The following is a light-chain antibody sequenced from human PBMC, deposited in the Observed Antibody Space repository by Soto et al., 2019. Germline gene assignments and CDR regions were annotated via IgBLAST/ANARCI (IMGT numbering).Light chain of an antibody. CDR1: QSVSTTY. CDR2: NAS. J-gene: IGKJ1*01. Sequence: ESVLTQSPSTLSLSPGERATLSCRASQSVSTTYLAWYQQKPGQAPRLLIYNASNRTTGIPDRFSGSGSGTDFTLTINRLEPADFAVYFCQQYSSSQGWTFGQGTKVDIK. V-gene: IGKV3-20*01. CDR3: QQYSSSQGWT.